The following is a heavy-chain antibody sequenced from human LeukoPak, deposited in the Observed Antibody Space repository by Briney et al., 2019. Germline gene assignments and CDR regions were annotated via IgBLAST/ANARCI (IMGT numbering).Heavy chain of an antibody. D-gene: IGHD3-10*01. V-gene: IGHV3-23*01. Sequence: PGGSLRLSCAASGFTFSSYAMSWVRQAPGKGLEWVSAISGSGGSTYYADSVKGRFTISRDNSKNTLYLQMNSLRAEDTAVYYCAKGSHPNYYGSGSYVYWGQGTLVTVSS. CDR2: ISGSGGST. CDR3: AKGSHPNYYGSGSYVY. J-gene: IGHJ4*02. CDR1: GFTFSSYA.